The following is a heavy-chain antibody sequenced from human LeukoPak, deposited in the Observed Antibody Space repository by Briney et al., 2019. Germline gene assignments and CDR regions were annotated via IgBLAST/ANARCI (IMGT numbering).Heavy chain of an antibody. CDR2: ISSSGSHTYYADLVLSSVSSTGSHI. J-gene: IGHJ4*02. CDR1: GFTFSTFS. V-gene: IGHV3-21*01. Sequence: GGSLRLSCAASGFTFSTFSMNWVRQPPGKGLEWVSSISSSGSHTYYADLVLSSVSSTGSHIYYADSVKGRFTISRDNAKNSLYLQMNSLRAEDTAVYYCARGGVGSGAYFDYWGQGALVTVSS. D-gene: IGHD3-10*01. CDR3: ARGGVGSGAYFDY.